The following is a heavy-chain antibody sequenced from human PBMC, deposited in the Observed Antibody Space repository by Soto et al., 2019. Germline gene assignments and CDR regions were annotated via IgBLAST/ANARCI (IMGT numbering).Heavy chain of an antibody. V-gene: IGHV1-69*02. Sequence: QVQLVQSGAEVKKPGSSVKVSCKASGGTFSSYPISWVRQDPGQGLEWMGRIIPILGIAHYAQKYQGRVTITADKSTSTAYMDLSSLRSEHTAVYYCASSYGDYGPSYYYMDVWGKGTTVTVSS. CDR3: ASSYGDYGPSYYYMDV. D-gene: IGHD4-17*01. CDR2: IIPILGIA. CDR1: GGTFSSYP. J-gene: IGHJ6*03.